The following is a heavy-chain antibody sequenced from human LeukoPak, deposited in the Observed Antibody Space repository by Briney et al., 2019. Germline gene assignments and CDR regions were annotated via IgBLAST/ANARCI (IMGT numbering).Heavy chain of an antibody. CDR3: AREPQRIAAAGTRAFDI. CDR1: GGSISGYY. J-gene: IGHJ3*02. D-gene: IGHD6-13*01. CDR2: LYYMRGA. V-gene: IGHV4-59*01. Sequence: PSETLSLTCTVSGGSISGYYWSWSRQPPGKGVEWIGNLYYMRGAWYKSSLKSRVTTSVDTSRNEFSLKLSSVTAADTAVYYCAREPQRIAAAGTRAFDIWGQGTMVTVSS.